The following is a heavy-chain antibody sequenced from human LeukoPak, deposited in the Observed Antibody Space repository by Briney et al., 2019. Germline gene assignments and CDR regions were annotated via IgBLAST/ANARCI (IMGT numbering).Heavy chain of an antibody. Sequence: PGGSLRLSCAASGFIVSSNYMGWVRQAPGKGLEWVSVFYTGGTTDYANSVRGRFTISRDNSKNTLYLQMNSLRAEDTAVYYCTRDRGGSPTDVFDYWGQGTLVTVSS. D-gene: IGHD2-15*01. CDR2: FYTGGTT. J-gene: IGHJ4*02. CDR3: TRDRGGSPTDVFDY. V-gene: IGHV3-53*01. CDR1: GFIVSSNY.